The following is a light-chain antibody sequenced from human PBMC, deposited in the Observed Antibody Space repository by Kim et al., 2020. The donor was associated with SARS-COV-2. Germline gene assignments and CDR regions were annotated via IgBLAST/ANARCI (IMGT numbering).Light chain of an antibody. CDR1: QSVSRY. Sequence: EIVLTQSPATRSLSPGERATLSCRASQSVSRYLAWYQQKPGQAPRLLIYDASNRATGIPARFSGSGSGTDFTLTISSLEPEDFAVYYCQQRSNWPPKYTFGQGTKLEI. CDR2: DAS. CDR3: QQRSNWPPKYT. J-gene: IGKJ2*01. V-gene: IGKV3-11*01.